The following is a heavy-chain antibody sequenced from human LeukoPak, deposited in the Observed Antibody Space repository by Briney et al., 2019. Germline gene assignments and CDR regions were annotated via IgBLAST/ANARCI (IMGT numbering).Heavy chain of an antibody. Sequence: GGSLRLSCVASGFTFNNSYMSWIRQAPGKRPEWVTFIWYDGSDEYYADSVRGRFAISRDNSRNTLYLQMNSLRTEDTAVYYCAKGGGDLGSGTLDYWGQGTLVTVSS. V-gene: IGHV3-30*02. CDR3: AKGGGDLGSGTLDY. CDR1: GFTFNNSY. J-gene: IGHJ4*02. D-gene: IGHD3-10*01. CDR2: IWYDGSDE.